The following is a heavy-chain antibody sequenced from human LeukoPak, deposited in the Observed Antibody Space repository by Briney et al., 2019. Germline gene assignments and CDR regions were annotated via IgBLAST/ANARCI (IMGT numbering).Heavy chain of an antibody. CDR1: GGTFSSYA. V-gene: IGHV1-69*13. J-gene: IGHJ5*02. CDR3: ARDYDFWSGYSWFDP. Sequence: SVKVSCKASGGTFSSYAISWVRQAPGHGLEWMGGIIPIFGTANYAQKFQGRVTISADESTSTAYMELSSLRSEDTAVYYCARDYDFWSGYSWFDPWGQGTLVTVSS. CDR2: IIPIFGTA. D-gene: IGHD3-3*01.